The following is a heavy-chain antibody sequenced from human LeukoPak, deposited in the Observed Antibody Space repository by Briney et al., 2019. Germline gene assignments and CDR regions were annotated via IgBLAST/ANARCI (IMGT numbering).Heavy chain of an antibody. CDR2: INPNSGGT. J-gene: IGHJ4*02. V-gene: IGHV1-2*06. Sequence: ASVKVPCKASGYTFTGYYMHWVRQAPGQGLEWMGRINPNSGGTNYAQKFQGRVTMTRDTSISTAYMELSRLRSDDTAVYYCAREKESSGWYDYWGQGTLVTVSS. CDR1: GYTFTGYY. CDR3: AREKESSGWYDY. D-gene: IGHD6-19*01.